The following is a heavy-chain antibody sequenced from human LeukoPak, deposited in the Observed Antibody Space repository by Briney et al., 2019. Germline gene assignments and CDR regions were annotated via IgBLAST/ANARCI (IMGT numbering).Heavy chain of an antibody. CDR1: GFTFSSYW. V-gene: IGHV3-74*01. CDR2: INSDGSST. J-gene: IGHJ6*03. Sequence: GGSLRLSCAASGFTFSSYWMHWVRQAPGKGLVWVSRINSDGSSTSYADSVKGRFTISRDNAKNTLYLQMNSLRAEDTAVYYCARVGDSGSYYYYYYYYMDVWGKGTTVTVSS. CDR3: ARVGDSGSYYYYYYYYMDV. D-gene: IGHD1-26*01.